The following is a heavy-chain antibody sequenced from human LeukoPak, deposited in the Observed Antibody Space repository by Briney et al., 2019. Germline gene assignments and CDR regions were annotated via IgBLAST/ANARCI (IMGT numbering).Heavy chain of an antibody. D-gene: IGHD6-13*01. V-gene: IGHV3-23*01. Sequence: GGSLRLSCAASGFAFTDYAISWVRQAPGKGLEWVSAITDSGGATYYADSVKGRFTISRDNSKNTLYLQMNSLRGDDTAIHYCAKAYTRSWYAAFDIWGQGTMVTISS. CDR1: GFAFTDYA. CDR2: ITDSGGAT. CDR3: AKAYTRSWYAAFDI. J-gene: IGHJ3*02.